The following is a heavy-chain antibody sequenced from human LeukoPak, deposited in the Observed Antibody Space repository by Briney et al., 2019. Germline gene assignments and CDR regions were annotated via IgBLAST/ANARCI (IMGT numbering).Heavy chain of an antibody. Sequence: SQTLSLTCAISGDSVSSNSAAWSWIRQSPSRGLEWLGRTYYRSKWYTDYAVSVKSRITINPDTSKNHFSLQLNSVTPEDTAVYYCARDFNWDDAFDIWGQGTMVTVSS. CDR3: ARDFNWDDAFDI. CDR1: GDSVSSNSAA. J-gene: IGHJ3*02. D-gene: IGHD7-27*01. CDR2: TYYRSKWYT. V-gene: IGHV6-1*01.